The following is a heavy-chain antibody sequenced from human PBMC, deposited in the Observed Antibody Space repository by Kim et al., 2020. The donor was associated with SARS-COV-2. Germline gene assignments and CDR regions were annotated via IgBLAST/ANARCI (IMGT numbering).Heavy chain of an antibody. Sequence: SETLSLTCTVSGGSISSYYWSWIRQPPGKGLEWIGYIYYSGSTNYNPSLKSRVTISVDTSKNQFSLKLSSVTAADTAVYYCARDKALHRRIPGNWFDPWG. J-gene: IGHJ5*02. CDR3: ARDKALHRRIPGNWFDP. V-gene: IGHV4-59*13. D-gene: IGHD1-26*01. CDR2: IYYSGST. CDR1: GGSISSYY.